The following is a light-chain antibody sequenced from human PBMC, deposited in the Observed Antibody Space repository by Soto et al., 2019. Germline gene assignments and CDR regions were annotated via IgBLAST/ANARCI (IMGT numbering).Light chain of an antibody. V-gene: IGKV1-39*01. Sequence: DLQMSHCLRALAQPFSDRATYTLGASQTISNYLNWYQQKPGRAPKLLVYGASTLQSGVPSRFTGSGSGTHFTLTISGLQPADFATYYCQQSYNNPITFGQGTRLEIK. CDR2: GAS. CDR1: QTISNY. CDR3: QQSYNNPIT. J-gene: IGKJ5*01.